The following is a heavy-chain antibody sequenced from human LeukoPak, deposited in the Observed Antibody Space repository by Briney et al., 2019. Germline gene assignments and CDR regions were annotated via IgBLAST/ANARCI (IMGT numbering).Heavy chain of an antibody. CDR2: IYTSGST. CDR1: GGSISSYY. Sequence: SETLSLTCTVSGGSISSYYWSWIRQPAGKGLEWIGRIYTSGSTNYNPSLKSRVTMSVDTSKNQFSLKLSSVTAADTAVYYCARERGNKYSSSWYFDYWGQGTLVTVSS. V-gene: IGHV4-4*07. J-gene: IGHJ4*02. CDR3: ARERGNKYSSSWYFDY. D-gene: IGHD6-13*01.